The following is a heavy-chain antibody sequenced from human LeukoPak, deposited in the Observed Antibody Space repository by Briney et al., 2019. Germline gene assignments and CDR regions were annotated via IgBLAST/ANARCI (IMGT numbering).Heavy chain of an antibody. CDR2: IYTSGST. D-gene: IGHD3-9*01. J-gene: IGHJ4*02. Sequence: PSQTLSLTCTVSGGSISSGSYYWSWIRQPAGKGLEWIGRIYTSGSTNYNPSLKSRVTISVDTSKNQFSLKLSSVTAADTAVYYCARQRRILTGYYLDYWGQGTLVTVSS. CDR1: GGSISSGSYY. V-gene: IGHV4-61*02. CDR3: ARQRRILTGYYLDY.